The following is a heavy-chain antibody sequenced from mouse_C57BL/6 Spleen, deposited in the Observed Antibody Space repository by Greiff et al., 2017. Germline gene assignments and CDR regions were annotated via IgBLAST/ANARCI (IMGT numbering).Heavy chain of an antibody. Sequence: VQLQQSGAELMNPGASVKLSCTATGYTFTGYWIEWVKQRPGPGLEWIGEILPGSGSTNSNEKFKGKATFTADTSSNTAYMQLSSLTTEDSAIYYCARGGGNIDAMDYWGQGTSVTVSS. CDR3: ARGGGNIDAMDY. J-gene: IGHJ4*01. CDR2: ILPGSGST. CDR1: GYTFTGYW. V-gene: IGHV1-9*01. D-gene: IGHD2-1*01.